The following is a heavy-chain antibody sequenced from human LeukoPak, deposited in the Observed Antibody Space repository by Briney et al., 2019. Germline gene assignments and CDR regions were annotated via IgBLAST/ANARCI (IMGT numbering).Heavy chain of an antibody. D-gene: IGHD3-10*01. CDR2: INHSGST. V-gene: IGHV4-34*01. J-gene: IGHJ5*02. CDR1: GGSFSGYY. Sequence: PSETLSLTCAVYGGSFSGYYWSWIRQPPGKGLEWIGEINHSGSTNYNPSLKSRVTISVDTSKNQFSLKLSSVTAADTAVYYCARGVRGYDGNLWGQGTLVTVSS. CDR3: ARGVRGYDGNL.